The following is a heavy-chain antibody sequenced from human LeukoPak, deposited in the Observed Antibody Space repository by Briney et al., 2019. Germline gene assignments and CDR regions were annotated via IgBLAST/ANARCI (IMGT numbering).Heavy chain of an antibody. Sequence: ASVKVSCKASGGTFSSYAISWVRQAPGQGLEWMGGIIPTFGTANYAQKFQGRVTITADKSTSTAYMELSSLRSEDTAVYYCARGGGVMGQLYFDYWGQGTLVTVSS. CDR2: IIPTFGTA. D-gene: IGHD3-16*01. CDR3: ARGGGVMGQLYFDY. CDR1: GGTFSSYA. J-gene: IGHJ4*02. V-gene: IGHV1-69*06.